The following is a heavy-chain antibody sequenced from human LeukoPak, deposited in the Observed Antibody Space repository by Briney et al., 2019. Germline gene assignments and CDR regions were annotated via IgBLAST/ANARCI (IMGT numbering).Heavy chain of an antibody. V-gene: IGHV3-7*05. CDR1: GFTFSNYW. CDR2: INQDGREK. J-gene: IGHJ6*02. CDR3: AKYVSAKGPPYALGV. Sequence: GGSLRLSCAASGFTFSNYWMSWVRQAPGKRLEWVANINQDGREKSYVDSVKGRFTISRDNSKNTLYLQMNSLRAEDTAVYYCAKYVSAKGPPYALGVWGQGTTVTVSS. D-gene: IGHD2/OR15-2a*01.